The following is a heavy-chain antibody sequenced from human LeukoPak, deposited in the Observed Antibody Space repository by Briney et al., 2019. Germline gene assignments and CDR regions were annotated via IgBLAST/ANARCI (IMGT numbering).Heavy chain of an antibody. V-gene: IGHV3-11*04. D-gene: IGHD6-19*01. CDR3: AKDWLSSALDY. Sequence: GGSLRLSCAASGFTFSDYYMSWIRQAPGKGLEWVSYISSSGSTIYYADSVKGRFTISRDNSKNTLYLQMNSLRAEDTAVYYCAKDWLSSALDYWGQGTLVTVSS. J-gene: IGHJ4*02. CDR1: GFTFSDYY. CDR2: ISSSGSTI.